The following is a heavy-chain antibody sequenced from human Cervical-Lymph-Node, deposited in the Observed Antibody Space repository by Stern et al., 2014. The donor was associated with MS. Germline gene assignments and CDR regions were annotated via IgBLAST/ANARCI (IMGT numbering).Heavy chain of an antibody. D-gene: IGHD1-7*01. V-gene: IGHV4-4*02. CDR2: IYHSGTT. CDR1: GGSISSSNW. Sequence: QVQLQESGPGLVKPSGTLSLTCAVSGGSISSSNWWSWVRQPPGKGLEWIGEIYHSGTTNYNTSLKSPVTISVDNSKNQYSLKLSSVTAADTAVYYCATPREYNWNYVFDYWGQGTLVTVSS. CDR3: ATPREYNWNYVFDY. J-gene: IGHJ4*02.